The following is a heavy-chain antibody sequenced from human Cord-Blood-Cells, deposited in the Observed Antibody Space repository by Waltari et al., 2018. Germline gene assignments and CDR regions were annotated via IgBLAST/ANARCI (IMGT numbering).Heavy chain of an antibody. CDR2: INHSGST. V-gene: IGHV4-34*01. CDR1: GGSFSGYY. D-gene: IGHD2-15*01. J-gene: IGHJ3*02. Sequence: QVQLQQWGAGLLKPSETLSLTCAVYGGSFSGYYWSWIRQPPGKGLEWIGEINHSGSTNYNPALKSRVTRSVDTSKNQFSLKLSSVTAADTAVYYCARGCSGGSCYSAFDIWGQGTMVTVSS. CDR3: ARGCSGGSCYSAFDI.